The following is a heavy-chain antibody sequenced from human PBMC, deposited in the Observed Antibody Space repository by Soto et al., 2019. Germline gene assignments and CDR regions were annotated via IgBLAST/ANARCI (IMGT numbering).Heavy chain of an antibody. CDR1: GFTFSSYW. D-gene: IGHD3-9*01. J-gene: IGHJ6*02. CDR3: ARHPLRYVAQAYYDGMDV. V-gene: IGHV3-7*03. Sequence: EVQLVESGGGLVQPGGSLRLSCAASGFTFSSYWMSWVRQAPGKGLEWVANIKQDGSEKYYVDSVKGRFTISRDNAKNSLYLQMNSLIAEDTAVYYCARHPLRYVAQAYYDGMDVWGQGTTVTVSS. CDR2: IKQDGSEK.